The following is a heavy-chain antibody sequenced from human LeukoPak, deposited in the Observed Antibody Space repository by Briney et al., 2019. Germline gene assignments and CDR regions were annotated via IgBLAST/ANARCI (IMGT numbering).Heavy chain of an antibody. CDR3: AKDRMYYDFWSGYPVDAFDI. J-gene: IGHJ3*02. Sequence: GGSLRLSCAASGFTFSSYGVHWVRQAPGKGLEWVAFIRYDGSNKYYADSAKGRFTISRDNSKNTLYLQMNSLRAEDTAVYYCAKDRMYYDFWSGYPVDAFDIWGQGTMVTVSS. D-gene: IGHD3-3*01. V-gene: IGHV3-30*02. CDR2: IRYDGSNK. CDR1: GFTFSSYG.